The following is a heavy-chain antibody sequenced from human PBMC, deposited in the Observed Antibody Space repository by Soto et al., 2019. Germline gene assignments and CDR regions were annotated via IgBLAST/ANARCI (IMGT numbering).Heavy chain of an antibody. CDR2: ISGSGGST. J-gene: IGHJ3*02. CDR1: GFTFSSYA. CDR3: AKDQKQWPGGSAFDI. D-gene: IGHD6-19*01. V-gene: IGHV3-23*01. Sequence: GGSLRLSCAVSGFTFSSYAMSWVRQAPGKGLEWVSAISGSGGSTYYADSVKGRFTISRDNSKNTLYLQMNSLRAEDTAVYYCAKDQKQWPGGSAFDIWGQGTMVTVSS.